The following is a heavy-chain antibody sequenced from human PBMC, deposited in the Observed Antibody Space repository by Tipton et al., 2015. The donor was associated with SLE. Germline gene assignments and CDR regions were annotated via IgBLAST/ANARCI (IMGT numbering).Heavy chain of an antibody. Sequence: LRLSCTVSGGSISSSSYYWGWIRQPPGKGLEWIGSIYYSGSTYYNPSLKSRVTISVDTSKNQFSLKLRSVTAADTAVDYCARQNWCDGGRDAFDIWGQGTMVTVSS. D-gene: IGHD2-8*02. CDR1: GGSISSSSYY. CDR3: ARQNWCDGGRDAFDI. J-gene: IGHJ3*02. CDR2: IYYSGST. V-gene: IGHV4-39*01.